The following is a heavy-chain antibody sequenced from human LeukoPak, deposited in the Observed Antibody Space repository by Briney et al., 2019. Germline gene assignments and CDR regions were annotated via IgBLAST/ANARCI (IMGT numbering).Heavy chain of an antibody. CDR3: ARVRVHYDYWSGYPDYFGY. CDR1: GYSISSGYY. D-gene: IGHD3-3*01. V-gene: IGHV4-38-2*02. Sequence: PSETLSLTCTVSGYSISSGYYWGWIRQPPGKGLEWIGSIYHSGSTYYNPSLKSRVTISVDTSKNQFSLKLSSITAADTAVYYCARVRVHYDYWSGYPDYFGYWDRGTLAGVS. CDR2: IYHSGST. J-gene: IGHJ4*02.